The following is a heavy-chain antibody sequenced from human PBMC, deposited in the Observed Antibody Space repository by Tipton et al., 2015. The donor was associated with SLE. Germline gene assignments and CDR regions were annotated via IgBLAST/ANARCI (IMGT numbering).Heavy chain of an antibody. D-gene: IGHD1-1*01. CDR1: GFTFSSYS. CDR2: ISSSSSYI. V-gene: IGHV3-21*01. J-gene: IGHJ3*02. CDR3: AILAGDNWNDAVAFDI. Sequence: SLRLSCAASGFTFSSYSMNWVRQAPGKGLEWVSSISSSSSYIYYADSVKGRFTISRDNAKNSLYLQMNSLRAEDTAVYYCAILAGDNWNDAVAFDIWGQGTMVTVSS.